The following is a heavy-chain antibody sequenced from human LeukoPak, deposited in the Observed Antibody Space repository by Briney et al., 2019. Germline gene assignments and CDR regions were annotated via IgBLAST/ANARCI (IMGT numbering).Heavy chain of an antibody. J-gene: IGHJ4*02. V-gene: IGHV3-48*03. CDR1: GFTFSGCE. D-gene: IGHD2-2*01. Sequence: GGSLRLSCAISGFTFSGCELTWVRQAPGKGLEWISYISRSGNTIYYADSVKGRFTTSRDNAKNSLYLQMNSLRAEDTAFYYCVRDGGYCSNTDCYSFDYWGQGIAVTVSS. CDR3: VRDGGYCSNTDCYSFDY. CDR2: ISRSGNTI.